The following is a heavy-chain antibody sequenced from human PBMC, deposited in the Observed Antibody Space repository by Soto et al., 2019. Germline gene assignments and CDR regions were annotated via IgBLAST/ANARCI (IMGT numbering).Heavy chain of an antibody. J-gene: IGHJ4*02. V-gene: IGHV3-21*01. D-gene: IGHD3-22*01. CDR1: GCTFSSYS. CDR3: ATEKHYFDTGGYYY. Sequence: PGGSLRLSCAASGCTFSSYSMNWVRQAPGKGLEWVSSISSSSSYIYYADSVKGRFTISRDNAKNSLYLQMNSLRAEDTAVYYCATEKHYFDTGGYYYWGQGTLVTVSS. CDR2: ISSSSSYI.